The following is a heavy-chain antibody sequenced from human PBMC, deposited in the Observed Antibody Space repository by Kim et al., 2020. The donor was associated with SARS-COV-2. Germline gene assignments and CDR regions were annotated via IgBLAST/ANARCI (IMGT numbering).Heavy chain of an antibody. V-gene: IGHV3-30*18. Sequence: GGSLRLSCAASGFTFSSYGMHWVRQAPGKGLEWVAVISYDGSNKYYADSVKGRFTISRDNSKNTLYLQMNSLRAEDTAVYYCAKDTIFGATPLDYWGQGTLVTVSS. CDR3: AKDTIFGATPLDY. CDR1: GFTFSSYG. J-gene: IGHJ4*02. CDR2: ISYDGSNK. D-gene: IGHD3-3*01.